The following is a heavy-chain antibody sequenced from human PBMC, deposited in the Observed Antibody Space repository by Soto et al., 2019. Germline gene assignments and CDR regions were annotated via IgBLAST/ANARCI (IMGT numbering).Heavy chain of an antibody. J-gene: IGHJ3*02. CDR2: ISYDGSNK. D-gene: IGHD3-22*01. Sequence: GGSLRLSCAASVFTFSSYAMHLVRQAPGKGLEWVAVISYDGSNKYYADSVKGRFTISTDNSKNTLYLQMNSLRAEDTAVYYCARDFDSSDDAFDIWGQGTMVT. CDR3: ARDFDSSDDAFDI. V-gene: IGHV3-30-3*01. CDR1: VFTFSSYA.